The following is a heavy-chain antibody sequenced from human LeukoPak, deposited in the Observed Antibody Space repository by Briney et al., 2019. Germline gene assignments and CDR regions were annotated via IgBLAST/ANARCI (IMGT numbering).Heavy chain of an antibody. J-gene: IGHJ6*02. CDR1: GGSISSYY. V-gene: IGHV4-4*07. Sequence: SETLSLTCTVSGGSISSYYWSWIRQPAGKGLEWIGRIYTSGSTNYNPSLKSRVTMSVDTSKNQFSLKLSSVTAADTAVYYCAREYDILTGYSPDYYYYGMDVWGQGTTATVSS. D-gene: IGHD3-9*01. CDR3: AREYDILTGYSPDYYYYGMDV. CDR2: IYTSGST.